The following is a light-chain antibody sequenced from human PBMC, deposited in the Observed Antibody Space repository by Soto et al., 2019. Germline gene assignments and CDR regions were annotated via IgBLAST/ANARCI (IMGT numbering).Light chain of an antibody. V-gene: IGLV2-14*01. Sequence: QSALTQPASVSGSPGQSITISCTGSSSDIGTYHSVSWYQQHAGEVPKLMIYDVKNRPSGISDRFSGSKSGNTASLTISGLQAEDEADYYCSSYTTSSTVVFGGGTKLTVL. CDR1: SSDIGTYHS. CDR3: SSYTTSSTVV. J-gene: IGLJ3*02. CDR2: DVK.